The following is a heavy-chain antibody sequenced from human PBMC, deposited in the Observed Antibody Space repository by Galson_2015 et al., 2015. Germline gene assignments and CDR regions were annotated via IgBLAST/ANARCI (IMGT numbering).Heavy chain of an antibody. V-gene: IGHV3-23*01. CDR3: AKPPVVPAVTPGDYYYYYGMDV. D-gene: IGHD2-2*01. CDR2: ISGSGGST. J-gene: IGHJ6*02. CDR1: GFTFRSYS. Sequence: SLRLSCAASGFTFRSYSMSWVRQAPGKGLEWVSAISGSGGSTYYADSVKGRFTISRDNSKNTLYLQMNSLRAEDTAVYYCAKPPVVPAVTPGDYYYYYGMDVWGQGTTVTVSS.